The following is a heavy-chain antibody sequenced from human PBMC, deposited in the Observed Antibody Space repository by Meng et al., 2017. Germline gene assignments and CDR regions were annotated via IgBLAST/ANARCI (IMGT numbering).Heavy chain of an antibody. Sequence: VGVGGGWVRPGGSLRVSFAASGFTFDDYGMSWVRQAPGKGLEWVAVISYDGSNKYYADSVKGRFTISRDNSKNTLYLQMNSLRAEDTAVYYCASRNYGDYVDAFDIWGQGTMVTVSS. V-gene: IGHV3-30*05. D-gene: IGHD4-17*01. CDR1: GFTFDDYG. CDR3: ASRNYGDYVDAFDI. CDR2: ISYDGSNK. J-gene: IGHJ3*02.